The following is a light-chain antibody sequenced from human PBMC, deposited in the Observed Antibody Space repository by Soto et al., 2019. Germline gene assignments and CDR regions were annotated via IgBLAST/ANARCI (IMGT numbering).Light chain of an antibody. CDR1: SSDVGAYDY. J-gene: IGLJ2*01. CDR2: DVK. Sequence: QSALTQPRSVSGSPGQSVTISCTGTSSDVGAYDYVSWYQQHPGQAPKLIIFDVKYRPSGVPDRFSGSKSGNTASLTISGLQADDEADCYCCSYAGSSTLEVFGGGTKLTVL. V-gene: IGLV2-11*01. CDR3: CSYAGSSTLEV.